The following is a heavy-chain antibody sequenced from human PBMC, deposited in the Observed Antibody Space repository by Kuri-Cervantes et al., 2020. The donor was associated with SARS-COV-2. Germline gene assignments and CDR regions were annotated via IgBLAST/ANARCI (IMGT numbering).Heavy chain of an antibody. Sequence: GEPLNFSCAASGLTFSTHEMNWVRQAPGKGLEWVSYISSSGSTKYYADSVKGRFTISRDNAKNSLYLQMNSLRAEDTAVYYCERSLGRDYDGMDVWGKGTMVTVSS. D-gene: IGHD3-16*01. CDR3: ERSLGRDYDGMDV. CDR1: GLTFSTHE. J-gene: IGHJ6*04. CDR2: ISSSGSTK. V-gene: IGHV3-48*03.